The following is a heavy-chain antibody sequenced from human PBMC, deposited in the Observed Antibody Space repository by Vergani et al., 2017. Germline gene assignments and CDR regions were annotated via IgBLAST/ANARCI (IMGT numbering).Heavy chain of an antibody. Sequence: QVQLVESGGGVVQPGRSLRLSCAASGFTFSSYGMHWVRQAPGKGLEWVAVISYDGSNKYYADSVKGRFTISRDNSKNTLYLQMNSLRAEDPAVYYCAKDGHYDFWSGYPKYYYYYYMDVWGKGTTVTVSS. CDR3: AKDGHYDFWSGYPKYYYYYYMDV. V-gene: IGHV3-30*18. CDR2: ISYDGSNK. D-gene: IGHD3-3*01. J-gene: IGHJ6*03. CDR1: GFTFSSYG.